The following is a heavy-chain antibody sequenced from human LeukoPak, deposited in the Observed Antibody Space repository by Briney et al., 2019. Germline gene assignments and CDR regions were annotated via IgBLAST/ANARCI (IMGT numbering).Heavy chain of an antibody. CDR2: INPNSGGT. Sequence: GASVKVSCKASGYTFTGYYMHWVRQAPGQGLEWMGWINPNSGGTNYAQKFQGRVTMTRDTSISTAYMELSRLRSDDTAVYYCAGADSGSYYYYYYYYMDVWGKGTTVTVSS. V-gene: IGHV1-2*02. CDR3: AGADSGSYYYYYYYYMDV. CDR1: GYTFTGYY. D-gene: IGHD3-10*01. J-gene: IGHJ6*03.